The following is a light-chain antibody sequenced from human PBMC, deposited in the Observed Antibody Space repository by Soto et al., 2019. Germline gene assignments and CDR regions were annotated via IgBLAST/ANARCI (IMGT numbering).Light chain of an antibody. CDR3: QQYNTWPPIFT. V-gene: IGKV3-15*01. Sequence: EIVMTQSPATLSVSPGERATLSCRASQRVSSSLAWYQQKPGQAPRLLIYGASTRATGIPARFSGSGSGTEFPLTISSLQSEDFAVYYCQQYNTWPPIFTFGPGTKVDIK. J-gene: IGKJ3*01. CDR1: QRVSSS. CDR2: GAS.